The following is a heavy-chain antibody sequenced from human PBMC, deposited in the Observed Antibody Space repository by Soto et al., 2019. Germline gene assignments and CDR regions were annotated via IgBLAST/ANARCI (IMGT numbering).Heavy chain of an antibody. CDR1: GYTFSTYA. V-gene: IGHV1-3*05. CDR3: ARYGDYPL. Sequence: QVQLVQSGAEEKKPGASVKVSCKASGYTFSTYAIHWVRQAPGQRPEWMGWINADTGYTKYSQKFLGRVTFTSDTSATTAYMELSSLRSEDTAVYYCARYGDYPLWGQGTLVTVSS. J-gene: IGHJ4*02. D-gene: IGHD4-17*01. CDR2: INADTGYT.